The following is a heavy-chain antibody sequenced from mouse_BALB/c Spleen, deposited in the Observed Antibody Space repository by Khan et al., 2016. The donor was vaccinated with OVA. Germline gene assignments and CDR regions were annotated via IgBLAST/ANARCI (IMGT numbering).Heavy chain of an antibody. CDR3: ARVGNYWYFDV. CDR2: INTYTGEP. Sequence: QIQLVQSGPELKKPGETVKISCKASGYTFTNYGMTWVKQAPGKGLKWMGWINTYTGEPTYADDFKGRFAFSLETPATTASLQINNLKNADTATYFCARVGNYWYFDVWGAGTTVTVTS. CDR1: GYTFTNYG. V-gene: IGHV9-3-1*01. D-gene: IGHD2-1*01. J-gene: IGHJ1*01.